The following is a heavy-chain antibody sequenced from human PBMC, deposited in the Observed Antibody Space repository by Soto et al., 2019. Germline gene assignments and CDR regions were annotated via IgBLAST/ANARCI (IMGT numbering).Heavy chain of an antibody. D-gene: IGHD6-19*01. CDR1: GGSISSYY. CDR2: IYYSGIT. CDR3: ARPREAGKYYYGVDV. Sequence: ASETLSLTCTVSGGSISSYYWSWIRQPPGKGLEWIGYIYYSGITNYNPSLKSRVTISVDTSKNQFSLKLSSVTAADTAVYYCARPREAGKYYYGVDVWGQGTTVTVSS. V-gene: IGHV4-59*01. J-gene: IGHJ6*02.